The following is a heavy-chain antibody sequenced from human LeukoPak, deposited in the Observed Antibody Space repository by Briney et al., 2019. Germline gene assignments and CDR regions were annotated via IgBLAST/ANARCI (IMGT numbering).Heavy chain of an antibody. D-gene: IGHD3-22*01. CDR2: IKSDGKT. Sequence: GGSLRLSCEASGFTFSRYWMHWVRQAPGKGLVWVSRIKSDGKTNYADSAKGRFTISRDNAKNTVSLQMDSLRAEDTGVYYCARAPSEVGGYYPEYFRHWGQGTLVTVSS. V-gene: IGHV3-74*01. J-gene: IGHJ1*01. CDR3: ARAPSEVGGYYPEYFRH. CDR1: GFTFSRYW.